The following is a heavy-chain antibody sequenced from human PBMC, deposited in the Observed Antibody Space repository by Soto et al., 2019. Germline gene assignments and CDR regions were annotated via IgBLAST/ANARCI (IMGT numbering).Heavy chain of an antibody. D-gene: IGHD2-15*01. CDR2: IFSNDEK. V-gene: IGHV2-26*01. CDR1: GFSLSNARMG. J-gene: IGHJ4*02. CDR3: ARTGYCSGGSCQIDY. Sequence: QVTLKESGPVLVKPTETLTLTCTVSGFSLSNARMGVSWIRQPPGKALEWLAHIFSNDEKSYSTSLKSRLTIXXDXSXIQVVLTMTTMDPVDTATYYCARTGYCSGGSCQIDYWGQGTLVTVSS.